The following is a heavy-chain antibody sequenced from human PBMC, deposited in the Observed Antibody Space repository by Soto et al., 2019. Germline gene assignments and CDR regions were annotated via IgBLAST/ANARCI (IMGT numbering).Heavy chain of an antibody. J-gene: IGHJ6*02. V-gene: IGHV1-46*01. CDR2: INPSGGST. D-gene: IGHD1-26*01. Sequence: ASVKVSCKASGYTFTSYYMHWVRQAPGQGLEWMGIINPSGGSTSYAQKFQGRVTMTRDTSTSTVYMELSSLRSEDTAVYYCARDLEWELHSKGETNYYHYGMDVWGQGTKVTVYS. CDR1: GYTFTSYY. CDR3: ARDLEWELHSKGETNYYHYGMDV.